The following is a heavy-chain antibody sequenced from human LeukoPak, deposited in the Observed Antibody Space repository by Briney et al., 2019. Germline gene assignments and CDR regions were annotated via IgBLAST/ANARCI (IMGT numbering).Heavy chain of an antibody. V-gene: IGHV3-21*01. D-gene: IGHD6-19*01. CDR3: ARRSQFPGIALAGTIMDAFDI. CDR2: ISSSSSYI. CDR1: GFTFSSYS. Sequence: GGSLRLSCAASGFTFSSYSMNWVRQAPGKGLEWVSSISSSSSYIYYADSVKGRFTIPRDNAKHSLYLQMNSLRAEDTAVYYCARRSQFPGIALAGTIMDAFDIWGQGTMVTVSS. J-gene: IGHJ3*02.